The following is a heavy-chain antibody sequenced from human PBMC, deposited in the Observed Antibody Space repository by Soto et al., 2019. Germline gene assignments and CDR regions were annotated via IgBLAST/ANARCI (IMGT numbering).Heavy chain of an antibody. D-gene: IGHD3-10*01. V-gene: IGHV4-59*01. CDR1: GAPISVFY. CDR3: ARGGSEGGLDI. J-gene: IGHJ6*02. CDR2: LYYTGNT. Sequence: QMQLQESGPGVVTPSETLSLTCTVSGAPISVFYWTWIRQAPGKGLEWIGSLYYTGNTNYNPSLKSRVAMSLDTSKKHSYLTLTSATAADTAMYFCARGGSEGGLDIWGQGTTVTVSS.